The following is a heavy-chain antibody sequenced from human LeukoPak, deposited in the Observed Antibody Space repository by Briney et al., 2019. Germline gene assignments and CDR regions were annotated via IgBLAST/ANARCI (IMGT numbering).Heavy chain of an antibody. CDR2: IYYSGST. CDR3: ARYDSSNDAFDI. Sequence: SETLSLTCAVYGGSFSGYYWSWIRQPPGKGLEWIGYIYYSGSTNYNPSLKSRDTISVDTSKNQFSLKLSSVTAADTAVYYCARYDSSNDAFDIWGQGTMVTVSS. J-gene: IGHJ3*02. D-gene: IGHD3-22*01. V-gene: IGHV4-59*01. CDR1: GGSFSGYY.